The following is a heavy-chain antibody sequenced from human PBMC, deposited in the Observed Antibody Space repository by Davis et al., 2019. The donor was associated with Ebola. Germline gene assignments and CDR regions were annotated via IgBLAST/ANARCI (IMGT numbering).Heavy chain of an antibody. J-gene: IGHJ6*02. CDR3: VRVSVPAALVPIDYYAMDV. Sequence: GESLKISCAASGFTFNRYWMSWVRQAPGKGLQWVANIKEDGSEKYYVDSVKGRFTISRDNAKNSLYLQMNSLRAEDTAVYYCVRVSVPAALVPIDYYAMDVWGQGTTVTVSS. CDR1: GFTFNRYW. V-gene: IGHV3-7*03. D-gene: IGHD2-2*01. CDR2: IKEDGSEK.